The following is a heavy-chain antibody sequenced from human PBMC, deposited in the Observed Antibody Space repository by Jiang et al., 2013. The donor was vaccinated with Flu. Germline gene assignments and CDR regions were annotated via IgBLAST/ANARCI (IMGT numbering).Heavy chain of an antibody. J-gene: IGHJ3*02. Sequence: GPGLVKPSETLSLTCTVSGGSVNNYYWSWIRQPPGKGLEWVGYIHYSGSTNYNPSLKSRVTISVDRSKNQFSLKLSSVTAADTAVYYCARDIISHHAFDIWGQGTMVTVSS. D-gene: IGHD3-3*02. CDR2: IHYSGST. CDR3: ARDIISHHAFDI. V-gene: IGHV4-59*02. CDR1: GGSVNNYY.